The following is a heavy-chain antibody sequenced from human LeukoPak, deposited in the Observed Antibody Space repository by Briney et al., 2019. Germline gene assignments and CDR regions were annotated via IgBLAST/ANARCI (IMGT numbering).Heavy chain of an antibody. CDR1: GFTFDDYA. J-gene: IGHJ4*02. CDR3: AKESLHYYDSSGTSDFDY. CDR2: ISWDGGST. D-gene: IGHD3-22*01. Sequence: GGSLRLSCAASGFTFDDYAMHWVRQAPGKGLEWVSLISWDGGSTYYAESVKGRFTISRDNSKNSMYLQMNSLRVEDTALYYCAKESLHYYDSSGTSDFDYWGQGTLVTVSS. V-gene: IGHV3-43D*03.